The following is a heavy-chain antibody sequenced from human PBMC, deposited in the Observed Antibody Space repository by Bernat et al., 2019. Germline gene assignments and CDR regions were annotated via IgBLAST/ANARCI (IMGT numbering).Heavy chain of an antibody. CDR2: IKSKTDGGTT. CDR3: TTDLDYDSSGYSRYQHAFDI. Sequence: EVQLVESGGGLVKPGGSLRLSCAASGFTFSNAWMSWVRQAPGKGLEWVGRIKSKTDGGTTDYAAPVKGRFTISRDDSKNTLYLQMNSLKTEDTAVYYCTTDLDYDSSGYSRYQHAFDIWGQGTMVTVSS. D-gene: IGHD3-22*01. CDR1: GFTFSNAW. V-gene: IGHV3-15*01. J-gene: IGHJ3*02.